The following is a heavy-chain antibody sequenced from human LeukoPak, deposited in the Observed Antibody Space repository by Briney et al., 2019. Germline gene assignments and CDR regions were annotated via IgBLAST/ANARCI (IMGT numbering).Heavy chain of an antibody. V-gene: IGHV1-8*01. J-gene: IGHJ4*02. D-gene: IGHD4-17*01. CDR1: GYTFTSYD. CDR3: ARDYASHMNDY. CDR2: MNPNSGNT. Sequence: GASVKVSCKASGYTFTSYDINWVRQATGQGLEWMGWMNPNSGNTSYAQKFQGRVTMTRNTSISTAYMELSSLRSEDTAVYYCARDYASHMNDYWGQGTLVTVSS.